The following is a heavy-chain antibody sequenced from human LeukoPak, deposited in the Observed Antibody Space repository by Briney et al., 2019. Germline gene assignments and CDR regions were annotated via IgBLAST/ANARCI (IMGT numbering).Heavy chain of an antibody. J-gene: IGHJ5*02. CDR3: VRPAPLAWFDP. CDR2: IYYSGST. V-gene: IGHV4-39*01. CDR1: GVSISSSSYY. Sequence: PSETLSLTCTVSGVSISSSSYYWGWIRQPPGKGLEWIGSIYYSGSTYYNPSLRSRVTISVDTSKSQFSLKLSSVTAADTAMYYCVRPAPLAWFDPWGQGTLATVSS. D-gene: IGHD3-16*01.